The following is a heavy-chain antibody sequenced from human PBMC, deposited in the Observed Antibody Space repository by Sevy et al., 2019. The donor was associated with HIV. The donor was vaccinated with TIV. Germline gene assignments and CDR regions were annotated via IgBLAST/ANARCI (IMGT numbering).Heavy chain of an antibody. J-gene: IGHJ4*02. CDR2: IYYNGHI. CDR1: GGSITSLY. Sequence: SETLSLTCTVSGGSITSLYWNWIRQPPGKGLEWIANIYYNGHINYNPSLMSRVTLSLDTSKNQFSLGQSSVTAADTAMYYCAGENAWGRGYSWGQGTLVTVSS. V-gene: IGHV4-59*08. D-gene: IGHD1-26*01. CDR3: AGENAWGRGYS.